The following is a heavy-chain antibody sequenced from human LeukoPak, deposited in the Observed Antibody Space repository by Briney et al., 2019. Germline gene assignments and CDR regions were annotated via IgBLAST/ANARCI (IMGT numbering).Heavy chain of an antibody. CDR2: IHQSGST. Sequence: SGTLSLTCAVSGGSINSFNWWSWVRPSPGKGLQWIGEIHQSGSTNYSPSLKSRVIISVDKSKTQFSLKLRSVTAADTAVYYCARQTFGLLYFDSWGQGTLVIVSS. V-gene: IGHV4-4*02. D-gene: IGHD3-16*01. CDR3: ARQTFGLLYFDS. J-gene: IGHJ4*02. CDR1: GGSINSFNW.